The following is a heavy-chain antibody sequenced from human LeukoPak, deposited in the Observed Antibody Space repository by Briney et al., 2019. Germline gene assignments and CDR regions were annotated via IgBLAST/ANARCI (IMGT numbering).Heavy chain of an antibody. D-gene: IGHD6-13*01. CDR3: VKGRISEDGLDF. CDR1: GFTFSRSA. Sequence: PGGSLRLSCAASGFTFSRSAMTWVRQTPGKGLDWVSSISSSGNTYYADSVKGRFTISRDNSKNMRYLQMNSLRAEDTAVYYCVKGRISEDGLDFWGQGTLVTVSS. J-gene: IGHJ4*02. CDR2: ISSSGNT. V-gene: IGHV3-23*01.